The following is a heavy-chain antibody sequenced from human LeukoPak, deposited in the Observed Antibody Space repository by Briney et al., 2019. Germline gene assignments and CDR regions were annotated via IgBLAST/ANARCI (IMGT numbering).Heavy chain of an antibody. V-gene: IGHV4-4*07. J-gene: IGHJ5*02. CDR2: LYTRGSP. D-gene: IGHD3-10*01. Sequence: SETLSLTCTVSGDSINGYHWTWLRLPAGKGLEWIGRLYTRGSPNYNPSLSSRVTMSLDTSKNQFSLKLSSVTAADTAVYYCARGGAYSLSYFDPWGQGTLVTVSS. CDR3: ARGGAYSLSYFDP. CDR1: GDSINGYH.